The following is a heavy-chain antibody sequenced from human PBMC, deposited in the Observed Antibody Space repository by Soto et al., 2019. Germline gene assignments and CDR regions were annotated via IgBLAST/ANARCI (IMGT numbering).Heavy chain of an antibody. CDR1: GGSISSYY. V-gene: IGHV4-4*07. CDR3: AREDFYYYDSSGYYS. Sequence: ASETLSLTCTVSGGSISSYYWSWIRQPAGKGLEWIGRIYTSGSTNYNPSLKSRVTMSVDTSKNQFSLKLSSVTAADTAVYYRAREDFYYYDSSGYYSWGQGTLVTVSS. D-gene: IGHD3-22*01. J-gene: IGHJ4*02. CDR2: IYTSGST.